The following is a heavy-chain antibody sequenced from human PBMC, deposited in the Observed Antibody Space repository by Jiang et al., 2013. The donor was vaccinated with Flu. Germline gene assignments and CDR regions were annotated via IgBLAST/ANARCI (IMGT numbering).Heavy chain of an antibody. CDR2: IIPIFGTA. CDR1: GGTFSSYA. Sequence: SGAEVKKPGSSVKVSCKASGGTFSSYAISWVRQAPGQGLEWMGGIIPIFGTANYAQKFQGRVTITADESTSTAYMELSSLRSEDTAVYYCARDNSAALDGHDYYDSSGYLDYWGQGTLVTVSS. J-gene: IGHJ4*02. CDR3: ARDNSAALDGHDYYDSSGYLDY. V-gene: IGHV1-69*01. D-gene: IGHD3-22*01.